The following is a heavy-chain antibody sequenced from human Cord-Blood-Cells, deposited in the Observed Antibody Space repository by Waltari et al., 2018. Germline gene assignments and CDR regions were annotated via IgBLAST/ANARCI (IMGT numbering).Heavy chain of an antibody. J-gene: IGHJ6*02. V-gene: IGHV3-7*01. CDR2: IKQDGSEK. CDR3: ARDRMAVSYLSGSYYYYYYGMDV. D-gene: IGHD3-16*01. CDR1: GFTFSSYW. Sequence: EVQLVESGGGLVQPGGSLRLSCAASGFTFSSYWMSWVRQAPGKGLEWVANIKQDGSEKYYVDSVKGRFTISRDNAKNSLYLQMNSLRAEDTAVYYCARDRMAVSYLSGSYYYYYYGMDVWGQGTTVTVSS.